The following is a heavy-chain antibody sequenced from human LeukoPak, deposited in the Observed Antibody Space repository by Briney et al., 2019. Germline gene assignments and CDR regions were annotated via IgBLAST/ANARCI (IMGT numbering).Heavy chain of an antibody. CDR1: GFTFSSYA. V-gene: IGHV3-23*01. D-gene: IGHD3-3*01. CDR2: ISGSGGST. CDR3: AKEANYDFWSGPTYYFDY. J-gene: IGHJ4*02. Sequence: GGSLRLSCAASGFTFSSYAMSWVRQAPGKGLEWVSAISGSGGSTYYADSVKGRFTISRDNSKNTLYLQINSLRAEDTAVYYCAKEANYDFWSGPTYYFDYWGQGTLVTVSS.